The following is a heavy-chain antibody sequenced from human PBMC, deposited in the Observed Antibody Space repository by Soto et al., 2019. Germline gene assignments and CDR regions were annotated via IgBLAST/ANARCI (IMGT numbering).Heavy chain of an antibody. CDR1: GGTFSSYP. CDR3: ARVGHITNYGMAV. D-gene: IGHD1-26*01. Sequence: QVQLVQSGAEVKKPGSSVKVSYEASGGTFSSYPINWVRQAPGQGLEWMGGIIPSFGTSNYAQKFQGRVTITADDSTSTAYMELRSLRSEDTAVYYCARVGHITNYGMAVWGPGTTVTVSS. V-gene: IGHV1-69*01. CDR2: IIPSFGTS. J-gene: IGHJ6*02.